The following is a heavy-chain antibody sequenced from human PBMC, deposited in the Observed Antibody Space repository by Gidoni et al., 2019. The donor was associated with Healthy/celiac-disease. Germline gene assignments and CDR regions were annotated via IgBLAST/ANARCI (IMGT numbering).Heavy chain of an antibody. J-gene: IGHJ6*02. CDR2: INHSGST. Sequence: QVQLQQWGAGLLKPSENLSLTCAVYGGSFSGYYWSWIRQPPGKGLEWIGEINHSGSTNYNPSLKSLVTISVDTSKNQFSLKLSSVTAADTAVYYCARAEEAVAGTRYYGMDVWGQGTTVTVSS. V-gene: IGHV4-34*01. D-gene: IGHD6-19*01. CDR1: GGSFSGYY. CDR3: ARAEEAVAGTRYYGMDV.